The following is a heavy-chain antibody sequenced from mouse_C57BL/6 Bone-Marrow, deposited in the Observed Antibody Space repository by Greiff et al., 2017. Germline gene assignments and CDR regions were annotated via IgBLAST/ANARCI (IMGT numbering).Heavy chain of an antibody. V-gene: IGHV1-55*01. Sequence: VQLQQPGAELVKPGASVKMSCKASGYTFTSSWITWVKQRPGQGLEWIGDIYPGSGSTTYNETFKSKAKLTVDTSSSTAYMHLSSMTSEDSAVYYCAAYSNYVGYWGQGTPRTVSS. CDR3: AAYSNYVGY. CDR2: IYPGSGST. J-gene: IGHJ2*01. CDR1: GYTFTSSW. D-gene: IGHD2-5*01.